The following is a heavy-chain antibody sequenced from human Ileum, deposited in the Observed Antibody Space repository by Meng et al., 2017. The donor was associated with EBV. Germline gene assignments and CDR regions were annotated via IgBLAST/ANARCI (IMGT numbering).Heavy chain of an antibody. Sequence: QGHLQESGPGLVKPSGTLSLTCAVSGDSISSNNWWSWVRQPPGKGLEWIGEIYHSGSTNYNPSFKSRVTMSVDKSKNQISLNLSSVTAADTAVYHCASGRDYAWHSWGRGTLVTVSS. D-gene: IGHD4-17*01. CDR1: GDSISSNNW. V-gene: IGHV4-4*02. CDR3: ASGRDYAWHS. CDR2: IYHSGST. J-gene: IGHJ4*02.